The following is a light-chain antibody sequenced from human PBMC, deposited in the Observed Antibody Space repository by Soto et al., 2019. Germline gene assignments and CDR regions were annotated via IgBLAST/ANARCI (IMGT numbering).Light chain of an antibody. CDR2: AAS. J-gene: IGKJ4*01. V-gene: IGKV1-27*01. CDR3: QQSYSTPLT. Sequence: DIQMNQSPSSLSASVGDRVTITCRASQDISNFLAWYQQKPEKVPKLLIHAASTLHSGVPSRFSGIGPGTDFTLTISSLQPEDFATYYCQQSYSTPLTFGGGTKVDIK. CDR1: QDISNF.